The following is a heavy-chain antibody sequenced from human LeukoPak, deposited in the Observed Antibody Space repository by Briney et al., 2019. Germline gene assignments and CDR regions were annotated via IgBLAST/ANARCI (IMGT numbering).Heavy chain of an antibody. J-gene: IGHJ3*01. Sequence: SGGSLRLSCAASAFSFSNFALIWVRQAPGKGLEWASAITANGGYTLYADAVKGRFTVSRDNSKNTLYLQINSLRPEDTAMYYCAKDPNGDYIGAFDFWGQGTMVTVSS. CDR1: AFSFSNFA. CDR3: AKDPNGDYIGAFDF. D-gene: IGHD4-17*01. V-gene: IGHV3-23*01. CDR2: ITANGGYT.